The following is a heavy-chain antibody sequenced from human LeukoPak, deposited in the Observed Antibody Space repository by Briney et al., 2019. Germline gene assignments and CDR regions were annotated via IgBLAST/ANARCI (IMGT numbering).Heavy chain of an antibody. Sequence: GGSLRLSCAASGFTVSSNYMSRVRQAPGEGLEWVSIIYSDGSTYYADSVRGRFTISRDNSKNTLYLQMNSLRADDTAMYYCSSLEYGSTKSYYMDVWGKGTTVTVSS. CDR2: IYSDGST. CDR3: SSLEYGSTKSYYMDV. V-gene: IGHV3-53*01. J-gene: IGHJ6*03. D-gene: IGHD2-2*01. CDR1: GFTVSSNY.